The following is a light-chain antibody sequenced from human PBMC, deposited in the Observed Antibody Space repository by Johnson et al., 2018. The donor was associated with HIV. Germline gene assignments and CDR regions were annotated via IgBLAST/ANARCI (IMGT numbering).Light chain of an antibody. J-gene: IGLJ1*01. CDR2: DDI. CDR1: GSNIGDNY. CDR3: GKWDTSLSAGHV. Sequence: QSVLTQPPSVSAAPGQKVTISCSGIGSNIGDNYVSWYQHLPGTAPRLLIYDDIKRPSGIPDRFSGSKSGTSATLGINGLQTGDEADYYCGKWDTSLSAGHVFGTGTKVTVL. V-gene: IGLV1-51*01.